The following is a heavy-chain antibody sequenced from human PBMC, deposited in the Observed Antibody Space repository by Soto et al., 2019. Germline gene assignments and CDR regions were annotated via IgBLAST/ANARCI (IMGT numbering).Heavy chain of an antibody. CDR1: VFTFISYG. CDR2: ISNSGSEI. Sequence: GWSLRLSCASSVFTFISYGMSWVRQAPGKGLEWVSSISNSGSEIFYAASVKGRFTISRDSSKNTLYLEMSSLRPEDTAVYYCVRRGYNWQFSDYWGQGTLVTVSS. CDR3: VRRGYNWQFSDY. D-gene: IGHD6-25*01. V-gene: IGHV3-23*01. J-gene: IGHJ4*02.